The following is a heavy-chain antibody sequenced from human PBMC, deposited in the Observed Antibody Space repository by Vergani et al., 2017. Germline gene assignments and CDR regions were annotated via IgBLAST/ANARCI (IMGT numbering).Heavy chain of an antibody. Sequence: QVQLQESGPGLVKPSQTLSLTCPVSGGSISSGGYYWRWIRQHPGKGLEWIGYIYYSGSTYYNPSLKSRVTISVDTSKNQFSLKLSSVTAADTAVYYCARDPCSGGSCYHDAFDIWGQGTMVTVSS. CDR1: GGSISSGGYY. CDR2: IYYSGST. J-gene: IGHJ3*02. D-gene: IGHD2-15*01. V-gene: IGHV4-31*03. CDR3: ARDPCSGGSCYHDAFDI.